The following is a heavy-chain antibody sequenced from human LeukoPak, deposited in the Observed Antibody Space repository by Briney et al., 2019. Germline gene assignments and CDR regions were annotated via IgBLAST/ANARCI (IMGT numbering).Heavy chain of an antibody. CDR1: GFTVSSNY. CDR3: ARYGDYAMDAFDI. D-gene: IGHD4-17*01. J-gene: IGHJ3*02. Sequence: GGSLRLSCAASGFTVSSNYMSWVRQAPGKGLEWVSVIYSGGSTYYADSVKGRFTISRDNSKNTLYLQMNSLRAEDTAVYYCARYGDYAMDAFDIWGQGTMVTVSS. CDR2: IYSGGST. V-gene: IGHV3-53*01.